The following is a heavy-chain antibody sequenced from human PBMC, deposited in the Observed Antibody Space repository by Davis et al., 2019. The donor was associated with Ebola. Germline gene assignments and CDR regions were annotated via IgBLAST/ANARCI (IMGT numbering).Heavy chain of an antibody. CDR2: IRYDGSNK. D-gene: IGHD3-9*01. CDR1: GFTFSSYA. CDR3: AKGAFEFQH. V-gene: IGHV3-30*02. Sequence: PGGSLRLSCAASGFTFSSYAMHWVRQAPGKGLEWVTFIRYDGSNKYYADSVEGRFTISRDNSKNTLYLQMNSLTSEDTAVYYCAKGAFEFQHWGQGTLVTVSS. J-gene: IGHJ1*01.